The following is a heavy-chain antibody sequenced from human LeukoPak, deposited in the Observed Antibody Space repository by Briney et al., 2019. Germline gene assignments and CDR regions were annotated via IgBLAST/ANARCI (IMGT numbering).Heavy chain of an antibody. J-gene: IGHJ5*02. CDR1: GFTFSSYA. Sequence: GGSLRLSCAASGFTFSSYAMSWVRQAPGKGLEWVAVISYDGSNKYYADSVKGRFTISRDTSKNTLFLQMNSLRADDTAMYYCARGQGAWGQGTLVTVSS. CDR2: ISYDGSNK. V-gene: IGHV3-30*14. CDR3: ARGQGA.